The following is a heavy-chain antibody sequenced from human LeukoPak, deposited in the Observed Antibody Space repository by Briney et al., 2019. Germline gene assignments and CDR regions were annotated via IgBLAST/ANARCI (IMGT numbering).Heavy chain of an antibody. Sequence: PSGGSTSYAQKFQGRVTMTRDTSTSTVYMELSSLRSEDTAVYYCARGDDSSGYRAYYFDYWGQGTLVTVSS. D-gene: IGHD3-22*01. CDR2: PSGGST. J-gene: IGHJ4*02. CDR3: ARGDDSSGYRAYYFDY. V-gene: IGHV1-46*01.